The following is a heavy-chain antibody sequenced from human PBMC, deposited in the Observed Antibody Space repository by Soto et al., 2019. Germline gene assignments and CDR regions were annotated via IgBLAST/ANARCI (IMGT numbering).Heavy chain of an antibody. J-gene: IGHJ4*02. CDR1: GYTFSSVG. CDR3: ARDLDGSGSYFTNY. V-gene: IGHV1-18*01. CDR2: ISPHKDDT. Sequence: GASGKVSCKTSGYTFSSVGISWVRQAPGQGLEWMGWISPHKDDTYYAQRLQGRVTMTTDTSTNTAYMELRSLRSDDTAVYFCARDLDGSGSYFTNYWGPGTLVTVS. D-gene: IGHD3-10*01.